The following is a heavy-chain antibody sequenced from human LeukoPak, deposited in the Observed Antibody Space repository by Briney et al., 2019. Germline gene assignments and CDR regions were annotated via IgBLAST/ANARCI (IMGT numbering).Heavy chain of an antibody. D-gene: IGHD5-24*01. CDR2: IKKDGSEI. V-gene: IGHV3-7*01. J-gene: IGHJ4*02. CDR3: AGHDYNFEY. Sequence: GGSLRLSCAASGFTFSSYWMSWVRQAPGKGLEWVANIKKDGSEIYYVDSVKGRFTISRDNAKNSLYLQMNSLRAEDTAVYYCAGHDYNFEYWGQGTLVTVSS. CDR1: GFTFSSYW.